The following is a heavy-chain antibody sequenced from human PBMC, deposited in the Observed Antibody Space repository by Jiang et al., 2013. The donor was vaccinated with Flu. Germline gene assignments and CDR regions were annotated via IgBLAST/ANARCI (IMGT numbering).Heavy chain of an antibody. CDR3: ARGGFGELLWYYYGMDV. Sequence: LLKPSETLSLTCAVYGGSFSGYYWSWIRQPPGKGLEWIGEINHSGSTNYNPSLKSRVTISVDTSKNQFSLKLSSVTAADTAVYYCARGGFGELLWYYYGMDVWGKGTTVTVSS. V-gene: IGHV4-34*01. CDR2: INHSGST. CDR1: GGSFSGYY. D-gene: IGHD3-10*01. J-gene: IGHJ6*04.